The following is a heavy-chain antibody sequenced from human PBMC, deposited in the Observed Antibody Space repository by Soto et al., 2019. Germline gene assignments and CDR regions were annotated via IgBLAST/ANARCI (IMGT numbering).Heavy chain of an antibody. Sequence: QVQLVESGGGVVQPGRSLRLSCAASGFIFSNYVMYWVRQAPGKGLEWVSFMSYDGTTKYYADSVKGRFTISRDNSKNTLYLQMNSLRPEDTAVYYCARQVLWSRYFDSWGQGTLVTVSS. CDR3: ARQVLWSRYFDS. J-gene: IGHJ4*02. CDR1: GFIFSNYV. CDR2: MSYDGTTK. D-gene: IGHD2-15*01. V-gene: IGHV3-30-3*01.